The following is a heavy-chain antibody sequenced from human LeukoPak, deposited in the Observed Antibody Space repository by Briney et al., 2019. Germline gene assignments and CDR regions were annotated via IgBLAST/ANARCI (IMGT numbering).Heavy chain of an antibody. CDR1: GFTFSNAW. J-gene: IGHJ5*02. CDR2: IKSKTDGGTT. Sequence: GGSLRLSCAASGFTFSNAWMSWVRQAPGKGLEWVGRIKSKTDGGTTDYAAPVKGRFTISRDDSKNTLYLQMNSLKTEDTAVYYCTTDVCCSQPPVEPWGQGTLVTVSS. D-gene: IGHD2-15*01. CDR3: TTDVCCSQPPVEP. V-gene: IGHV3-15*01.